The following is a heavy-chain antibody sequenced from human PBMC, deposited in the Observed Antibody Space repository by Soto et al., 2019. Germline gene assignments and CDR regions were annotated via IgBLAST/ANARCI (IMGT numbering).Heavy chain of an antibody. CDR1: GFTFNNYA. V-gene: IGHV3-23*01. J-gene: IGHJ4*02. CDR3: AKGRGGSGSLNPRVDF. Sequence: EVQLLESGGGLVQPGGSLRLSCAASGFTFNNYAMTWVRQAPGKGLDWVSAISGGGDTTSYADSVKGRFTVSRDGSKNTLYLQMSSLRAEDTALYYCAKGRGGSGSLNPRVDFWGQGTLVTVSS. D-gene: IGHD3-10*01. CDR2: ISGGGDTT.